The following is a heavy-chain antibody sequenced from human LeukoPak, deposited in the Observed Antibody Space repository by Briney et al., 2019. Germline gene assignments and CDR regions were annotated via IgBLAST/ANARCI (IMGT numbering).Heavy chain of an antibody. Sequence: SETLSLTCTVSGGSISSSSYYWGWIRQPPGKGLEWIGSIYYSGSTYYNPSLKSRVTISVDTSKNQFSLKLSSVTAADTAVYYCARAHIVVVVAATGPGAAFDIWGQGTMVTASS. CDR1: GGSISSSSYY. CDR2: IYYSGST. J-gene: IGHJ3*02. CDR3: ARAHIVVVVAATGPGAAFDI. D-gene: IGHD2-15*01. V-gene: IGHV4-39*07.